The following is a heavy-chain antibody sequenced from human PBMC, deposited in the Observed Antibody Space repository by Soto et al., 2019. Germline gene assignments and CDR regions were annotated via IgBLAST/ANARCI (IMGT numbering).Heavy chain of an antibody. CDR3: AKDRTVAARNFDY. D-gene: IGHD6-6*01. J-gene: IGHJ4*02. CDR2: MSTSIDAT. V-gene: IGHV3-23*01. Sequence: GGSLRLSCAASGFASRNYAMHWVGQAPGKGLEWVSSMSTSIDATYYADSVKGRLTISRDDSKNPLYRQMNSLRAEDSAVYYCAKDRTVAARNFDYWGQGTQVTVSS. CDR1: GFASRNYA.